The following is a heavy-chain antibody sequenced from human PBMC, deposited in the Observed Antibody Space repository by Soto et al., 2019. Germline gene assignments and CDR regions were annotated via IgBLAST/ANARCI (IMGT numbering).Heavy chain of an antibody. J-gene: IGHJ4*02. D-gene: IGHD3-10*01. CDR1: GFTFSSYG. CDR3: RPKRGGFGELSFDY. Sequence: QVQLVESGGGVVQPGRSLRLSCAASGFTFSSYGMHWVRQAPGKGLEWVAVISYDGSNKYYADSVKGRFTISRDNSKNPLYLKMNGLGAEARVVFSCRPKRGGFGELSFDYWGQGTLVTVSS. V-gene: IGHV3-30*03. CDR2: ISYDGSNK.